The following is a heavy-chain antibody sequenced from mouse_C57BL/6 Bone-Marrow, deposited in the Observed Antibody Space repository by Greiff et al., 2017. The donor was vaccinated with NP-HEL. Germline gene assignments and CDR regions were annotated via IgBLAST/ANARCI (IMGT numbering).Heavy chain of an antibody. Sequence: VQLQQSGAELARPGASVKLSCKASGYTFTSYGISWVKQRTGQGLEWIGEIYPRSGNTNYNEKFKGKATLTADKSSSTAYMQFSSLTSEDSAIYYCARLLRYAMDYWGQGTSVTVSS. CDR1: GYTFTSYG. J-gene: IGHJ4*01. D-gene: IGHD1-1*01. V-gene: IGHV1-81*01. CDR3: ARLLRYAMDY. CDR2: IYPRSGNT.